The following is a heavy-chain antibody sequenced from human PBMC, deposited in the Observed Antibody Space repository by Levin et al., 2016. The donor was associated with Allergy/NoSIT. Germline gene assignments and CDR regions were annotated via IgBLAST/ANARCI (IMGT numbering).Heavy chain of an antibody. CDR3: ARAISDYCSSTSCPLYYYYGMDV. V-gene: IGHV4-59*12. CDR2: IYYSGST. CDR1: GGSISSYY. J-gene: IGHJ6*02. D-gene: IGHD2-2*01. Sequence: SETLSLTCTVSGGSISSYYWSWIRQPPGKGLEWIGYIYYSGSTYYNPSLKSRVTISVDTSKNQFSLKLSSVTAADTAVYYCARAISDYCSSTSCPLYYYYGMDVWGQGTTVTVSS.